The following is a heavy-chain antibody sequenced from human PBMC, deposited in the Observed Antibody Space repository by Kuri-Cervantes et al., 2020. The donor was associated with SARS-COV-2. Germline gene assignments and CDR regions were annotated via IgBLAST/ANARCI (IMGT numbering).Heavy chain of an antibody. V-gene: IGHV3-23*01. CDR3: AKAGGIEIPAATNWFDP. CDR2: IGGSGGNT. CDR1: GFPFSDYA. D-gene: IGHD2-2*01. Sequence: GESLKISCAVSGFPFSDYAMSWVRQAPGKGLEWVSGIGGSGGNTYYADSAKGRFTISRDNSKNTLYLQMTSLSAGDTAIYYCAKAGGIEIPAATNWFDPWGQGTLVTISS. J-gene: IGHJ5*02.